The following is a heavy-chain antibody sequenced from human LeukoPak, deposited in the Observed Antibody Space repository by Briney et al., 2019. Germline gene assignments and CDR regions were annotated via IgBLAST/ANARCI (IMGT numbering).Heavy chain of an antibody. CDR3: ARDPFSSSSPAFDV. D-gene: IGHD6-6*01. V-gene: IGHV6-1*01. J-gene: IGHJ3*01. Sequence: SQTLSLTCAISGDSVSCTSADWSWIRQSPSRGLEWLGRIFYRSKWYDDYAVFVKSRITIKPDTTMNQFSLHLNSVTPEDTAIYYCARDPFSSSSPAFDVWGQGTVVTVSS. CDR1: GDSVSCTSAD. CDR2: IFYRSKWYD.